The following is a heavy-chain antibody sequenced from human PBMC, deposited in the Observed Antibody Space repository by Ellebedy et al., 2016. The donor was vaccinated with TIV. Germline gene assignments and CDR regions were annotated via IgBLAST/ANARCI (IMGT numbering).Heavy chain of an antibody. J-gene: IGHJ4*02. V-gene: IGHV3-30-3*01. D-gene: IGHD2-15*01. CDR3: ATEYIVVVVAANDY. CDR1: GFTFSSYA. CDR2: ISYDGSNK. Sequence: GGSLRLXXAASGFTFSSYAMHWVRQAPGKGLEWVAVISYDGSNKYYADSVKGRFTISRDNSKNTLYLQMNSLRAEDTAVYYCATEYIVVVVAANDYWGQGTLVTVSS.